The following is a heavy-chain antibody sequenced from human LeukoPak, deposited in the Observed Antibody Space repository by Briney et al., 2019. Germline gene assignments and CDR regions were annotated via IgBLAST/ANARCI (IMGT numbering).Heavy chain of an antibody. J-gene: IGHJ4*02. CDR3: ARVFCSGGSCYYGHIDY. D-gene: IGHD2-15*01. V-gene: IGHV1-18*01. CDR1: GYTFTSYG. CDR2: ISAYNGNT. Sequence: ASVKVSCKASGYTFTSYGISWVRQAPGRGLEWMGWISAYNGNTNYAQKLQGRVTMTTDTSTSTAYMELRSLRSDDTAVYYCARVFCSGGSCYYGHIDYWGQGTLVTVSS.